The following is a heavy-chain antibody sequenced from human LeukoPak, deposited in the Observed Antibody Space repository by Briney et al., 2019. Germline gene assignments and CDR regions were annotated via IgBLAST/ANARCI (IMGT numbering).Heavy chain of an antibody. CDR3: AKDRPYFGGNSDY. Sequence: GGSLRLSCAASGFTFDDYGMSWVRQAPGKGLEWVSGINWNGGSTGYADSVKGRFTISRDNSKNTLYLQMNSLRAEDTAVYYCAKDRPYFGGNSDYWGQGTLVTVSS. J-gene: IGHJ4*02. CDR1: GFTFDDYG. D-gene: IGHD4-23*01. CDR2: INWNGGST. V-gene: IGHV3-20*04.